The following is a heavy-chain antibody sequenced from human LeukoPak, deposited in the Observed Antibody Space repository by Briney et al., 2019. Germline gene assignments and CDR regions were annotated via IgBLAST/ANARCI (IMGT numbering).Heavy chain of an antibody. D-gene: IGHD2-8*01. CDR2: IKSKTDGGTT. CDR1: GFTFSNAW. Sequence: PGGSLRLSCAAFGFTFSNAWMSWVRQAPGKGLEWVGHIKSKTDGGTTDYAALAKGRFTISRDDSKNTLYLQMNSLKTEDTAVYYCTTDRACTNGVCYPLDYWGQGTLVTVSS. CDR3: TTDRACTNGVCYPLDY. V-gene: IGHV3-15*01. J-gene: IGHJ4*02.